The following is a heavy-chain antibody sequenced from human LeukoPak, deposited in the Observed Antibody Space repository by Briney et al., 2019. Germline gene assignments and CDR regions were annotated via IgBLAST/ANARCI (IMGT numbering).Heavy chain of an antibody. CDR1: GGSFSSYY. CDR2: IYYSGST. D-gene: IGHD5-12*01. CDR3: VRAVGPVGGYDSP. Sequence: PSETLSLTCTVSGGSFSSYYWSWIRQPPGKGLEWIGYIYYSGSTNYNPSLKSRVTISLDTSKNQFSLKLSPVTAADTAVYYCVRAVGPVGGYDSPWGQGTLVTVSS. V-gene: IGHV4-59*01. J-gene: IGHJ5*02.